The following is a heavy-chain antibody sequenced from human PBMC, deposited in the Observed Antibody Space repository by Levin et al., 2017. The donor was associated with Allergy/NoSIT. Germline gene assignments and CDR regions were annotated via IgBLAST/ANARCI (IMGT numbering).Heavy chain of an antibody. CDR3: ARQWIQLWGLTMGYFDY. CDR2: IYPGDSDT. D-gene: IGHD5-18*01. J-gene: IGHJ4*02. CDR1: GYSFTSYW. Sequence: GESLKISCKGSGYSFTSYWIGWVRQMPGKGLEWMGIIYPGDSDTRYSPSFQGQVTISADKSISTAYLQWSSLKASDTAMYYCARQWIQLWGLTMGYFDYWGQGTLVTVSS. V-gene: IGHV5-51*01.